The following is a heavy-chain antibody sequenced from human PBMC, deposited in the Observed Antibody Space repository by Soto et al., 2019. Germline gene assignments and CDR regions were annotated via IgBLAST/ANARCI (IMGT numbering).Heavy chain of an antibody. D-gene: IGHD6-6*01. J-gene: IGHJ4*02. Sequence: QVQLVQSGAEVMKPGASVKVSCKASGYTFTSYDINWVRQATGQWLEWMGGMNPNRGNAGYAQKFQGRITMTRNTSISTAYMELSSLRSEDTAVYYCAREKTTSSFNYWGQGTLVTVSS. V-gene: IGHV1-8*01. CDR3: AREKTTSSFNY. CDR2: MNPNRGNA. CDR1: GYTFTSYD.